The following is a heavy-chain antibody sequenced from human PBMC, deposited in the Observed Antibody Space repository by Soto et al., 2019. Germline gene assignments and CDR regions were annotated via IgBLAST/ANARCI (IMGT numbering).Heavy chain of an antibody. D-gene: IGHD3-22*01. CDR1: GGSISSSNW. CDR2: IYHSGST. Sequence: SETLSLTCAVSGGSISSSNWWSWVRQPPGKGLEWIGEIYHSGSTNYNPSLKSRVTISVDKSKNQFSLKLSSVTAADTAVYYCARAGVSYDSSGYTVLYYYGMDVWGQGTTVTVSS. J-gene: IGHJ6*02. V-gene: IGHV4-4*02. CDR3: ARAGVSYDSSGYTVLYYYGMDV.